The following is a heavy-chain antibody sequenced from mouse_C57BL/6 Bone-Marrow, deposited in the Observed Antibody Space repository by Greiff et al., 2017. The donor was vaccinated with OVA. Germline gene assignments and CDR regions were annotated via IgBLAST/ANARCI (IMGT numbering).Heavy chain of an antibody. CDR3: ARQRPYGNLWYFEV. CDR2: ISNGGGST. V-gene: IGHV5-12*01. J-gene: IGHJ1*03. D-gene: IGHD2-10*02. Sequence: EVKLMESGGGLVQPGGSLKLSCAASGFTFSDYYMYWVRQTPEKRLEWVAYISNGGGSTYYPDTVKGRFTISRDNAKNTLYLQMSRLKSEDTAMYYCARQRPYGNLWYFEVWGTGTTVTVSS. CDR1: GFTFSDYY.